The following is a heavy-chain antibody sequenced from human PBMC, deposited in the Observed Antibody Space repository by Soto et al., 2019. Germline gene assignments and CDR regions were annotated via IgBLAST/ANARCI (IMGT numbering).Heavy chain of an antibody. CDR2: IYYSGTT. CDR1: GGSITSSSYY. V-gene: IGHV4-39*01. J-gene: IGHJ3*01. Sequence: QLQMQESGPGLVKPSETLSLTCTVSGGSITSSSYYWGWIRQPPGKGLEWIGSIYYSGTTHYNPSLKSRVAISVDPSKNQFSLRLSSVTAADTAVYYCARLRFSPRYCSGGSCYSRPVSDAFDLWGQGTMVTVSS. CDR3: ARLRFSPRYCSGGSCYSRPVSDAFDL. D-gene: IGHD2-15*01.